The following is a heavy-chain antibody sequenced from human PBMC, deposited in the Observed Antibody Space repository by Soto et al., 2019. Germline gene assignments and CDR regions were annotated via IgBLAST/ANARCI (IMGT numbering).Heavy chain of an antibody. Sequence: SETLSLTCTVSGGSISSYYWSWIRQPPGKGLEWIGYIYYSGSTNYNPSLKSRVTISVDTSKNQFSLKLSSVTAADTAVYYCARDQGYDYVWRSYRHNWFDPWGQGTLVTVSS. CDR3: ARDQGYDYVWRSYRHNWFDP. J-gene: IGHJ5*02. CDR1: GGSISSYY. V-gene: IGHV4-59*01. CDR2: IYYSGST. D-gene: IGHD3-16*02.